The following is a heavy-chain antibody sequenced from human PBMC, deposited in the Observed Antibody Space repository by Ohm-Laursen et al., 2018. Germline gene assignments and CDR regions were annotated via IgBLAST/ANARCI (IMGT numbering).Heavy chain of an antibody. D-gene: IGHD3-3*01. Sequence: EASVKVSCKASGYTFTSYDINWVRQATGQGLEWMGWMNPNSGNTGYAQKFQGRVTMTRNTSISTAYMELSSLRSEDTAVYYCARGCRHYDFWSGYYGYYYYGMDVWGQGTTVTVSS. CDR1: GYTFTSYD. CDR3: ARGCRHYDFWSGYYGYYYYGMDV. CDR2: MNPNSGNT. J-gene: IGHJ6*02. V-gene: IGHV1-8*01.